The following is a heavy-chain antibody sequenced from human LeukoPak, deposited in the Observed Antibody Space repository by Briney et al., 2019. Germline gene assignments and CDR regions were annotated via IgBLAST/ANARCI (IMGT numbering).Heavy chain of an antibody. D-gene: IGHD2-15*01. CDR1: GFTFSSSA. CDR2: INPSGDDT. J-gene: IGHJ4*02. V-gene: IGHV3-23*01. CDR3: ARQRGYCSSGSCYFDY. Sequence: PGGSLTLSCAASGFTFSSSAMSWVRQAPGKGLEWVSAINPSGDDTYYAESVRGRFTISRDNSKNTVYLQMNSLRAEDTAAYYCARQRGYCSSGSCYFDYWGQGTLVTVSS.